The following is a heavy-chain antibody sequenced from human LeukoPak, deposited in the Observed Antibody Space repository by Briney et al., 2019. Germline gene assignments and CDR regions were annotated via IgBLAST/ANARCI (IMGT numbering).Heavy chain of an antibody. CDR3: ARDPRKSTLEYSSSSGDY. V-gene: IGHV3-23*01. CDR2: ISGSGGST. Sequence: GGSLRLSCAASGFTFSSYAMSWVRQAPGKGLEWVSAISGSGGSTYYADSVKGRFTISRDNAKNSLYLQMNSLRAEDTAVYYCARDPRKSTLEYSSSSGDYWGQGTLVTVSS. CDR1: GFTFSSYA. D-gene: IGHD6-6*01. J-gene: IGHJ4*02.